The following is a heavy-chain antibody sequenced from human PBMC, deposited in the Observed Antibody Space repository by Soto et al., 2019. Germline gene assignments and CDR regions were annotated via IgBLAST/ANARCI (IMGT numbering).Heavy chain of an antibody. Sequence: GGSLRLSCTTSGFTFPDYPMSWFRQAPGKGLEWVGFIKSKAFGGTSECAPSVKGRFTISRDDSRNIAYLQMDSLKPEDIAVYYCTRRGGGFWSGYTMDVWGQGTTVTVSS. V-gene: IGHV3-49*03. CDR3: TRRGGGFWSGYTMDV. CDR2: IKSKAFGGTS. D-gene: IGHD3-3*01. J-gene: IGHJ6*02. CDR1: GFTFPDYP.